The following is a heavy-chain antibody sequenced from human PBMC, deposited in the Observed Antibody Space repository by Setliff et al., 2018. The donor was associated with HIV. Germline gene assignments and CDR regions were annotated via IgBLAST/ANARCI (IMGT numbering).Heavy chain of an antibody. J-gene: IGHJ4*02. Sequence: PSETLSLTCAVYGGSFSGYYWSWIRQPPGKGLEWIGEINHSGSTNYNPSLKSRVTISVDTSKNQVSLRLRSVTAADTAVYYCARDSGTTIGATGPGYWGQGTLVTVSS. V-gene: IGHV4-34*01. CDR1: GGSFSGYY. CDR3: ARDSGTTIGATGPGY. CDR2: INHSGST. D-gene: IGHD1-26*01.